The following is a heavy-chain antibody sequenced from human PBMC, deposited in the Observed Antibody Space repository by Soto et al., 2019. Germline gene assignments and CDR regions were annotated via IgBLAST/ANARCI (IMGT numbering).Heavy chain of an antibody. Sequence: GGSLRLSCAASGFTFSSYAMSWVRQAPGKGLEWVSAISGSGGSTYYADSVKGRFTISRDNSKNTLYLQMNSLRAEDTAVYYCAKVLTETYYDFWSGYYTGGKSDYWGQGTLVTVSS. V-gene: IGHV3-23*01. D-gene: IGHD3-3*01. CDR1: GFTFSSYA. CDR3: AKVLTETYYDFWSGYYTGGKSDY. J-gene: IGHJ4*02. CDR2: ISGSGGST.